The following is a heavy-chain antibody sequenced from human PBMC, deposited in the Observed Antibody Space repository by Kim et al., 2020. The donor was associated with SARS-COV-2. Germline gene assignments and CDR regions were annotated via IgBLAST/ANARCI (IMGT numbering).Heavy chain of an antibody. CDR2: INPSGGST. J-gene: IGHJ3*02. D-gene: IGHD2-15*01. CDR1: GYTFTSYY. Sequence: ASVKVSCKASGYTFTSYYMHWVRQAPGQGLEWMGIINPSGGSTSYAQKFQGRVTMTRDTSTSTVYMELSSLRSEDTAVYYCARDLGYCSGGSCPLSAFDIWGQGTMVTVSS. V-gene: IGHV1-46*01. CDR3: ARDLGYCSGGSCPLSAFDI.